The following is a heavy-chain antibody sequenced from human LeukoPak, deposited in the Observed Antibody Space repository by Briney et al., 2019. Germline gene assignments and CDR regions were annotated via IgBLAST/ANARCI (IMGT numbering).Heavy chain of an antibody. V-gene: IGHV3-23*01. CDR3: AKAQGIVVVPNAFDI. CDR1: GFTYSSYA. D-gene: IGHD3-22*01. J-gene: IGHJ3*02. CDR2: ISGSGGST. Sequence: TGGSLRLSCVASGFTYSSYAMSWVRQAPGKGLEWVSAISGSGGSTYYADSVKGRFTISRDNSKNTLYLQMNSLRAEDTAVYYCAKAQGIVVVPNAFDIWGQGTMVTVSS.